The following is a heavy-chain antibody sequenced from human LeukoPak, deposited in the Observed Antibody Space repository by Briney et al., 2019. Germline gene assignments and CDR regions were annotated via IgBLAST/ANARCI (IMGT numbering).Heavy chain of an antibody. CDR1: GYTFTGYY. J-gene: IGHJ6*02. D-gene: IGHD2-2*01. CDR3: ARFSRGCIVVVPAAKSCYYGMDV. CDR2: INPNSGGT. Sequence: GASVKVSCKASGYTFTGYYMHWVRQAPGQGLEWMGWINPNSGGTNYAQKFQGRVTMTRDTSISTAYMELSRLRSDDTAVYYCARFSRGCIVVVPAAKSCYYGMDVWGQGTTVTVSS. V-gene: IGHV1-2*02.